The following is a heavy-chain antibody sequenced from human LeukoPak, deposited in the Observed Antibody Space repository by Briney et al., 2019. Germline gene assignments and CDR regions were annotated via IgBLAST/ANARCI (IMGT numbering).Heavy chain of an antibody. CDR2: ISGVGGSA. CDR3: AKPAQYYYDSSGYWAPYYFDY. D-gene: IGHD3-22*01. CDR1: GFIFSDYA. Sequence: GGSLRLSCAASGFIFSDYAMTWVRQAPGKGLDYVSVISGVGGSAYHADSVKGRFSTSRDNSNNMLFLQMSSLRAEDTAVYYCAKPAQYYYDSSGYWAPYYFDYWGQGTLVTVSS. J-gene: IGHJ4*02. V-gene: IGHV3-23*01.